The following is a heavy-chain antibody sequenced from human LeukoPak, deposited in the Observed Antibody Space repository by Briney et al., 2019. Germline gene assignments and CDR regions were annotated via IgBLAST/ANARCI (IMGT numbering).Heavy chain of an antibody. Sequence: PGRSLRLSCAASGFTFSSYGMHWVRQAPGKGLEWVAVIWYDGSNKYYADSVKGRFTISRDNSKNTLYLQMNSLRAEDTAVYYCARDRYYYGSGSYYKLMYYFDYWGQGTLVTVSS. CDR2: IWYDGSNK. CDR1: GFTFSSYG. J-gene: IGHJ4*02. V-gene: IGHV3-33*01. D-gene: IGHD3-10*01. CDR3: ARDRYYYGSGSYYKLMYYFDY.